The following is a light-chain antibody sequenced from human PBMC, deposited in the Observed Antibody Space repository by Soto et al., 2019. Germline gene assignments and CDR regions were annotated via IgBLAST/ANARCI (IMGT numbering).Light chain of an antibody. Sequence: IPLTQSPSSLSASVGDRVTITCRTSQNILNHLNWYQQKPGKVPKILIYGASTLHNGIPSRFSAGGSGSLFTLTISNLQPDDFATYYCQQTLNTCFTFGPGT. J-gene: IGKJ3*01. V-gene: IGKV1-39*01. CDR1: QNILNH. CDR3: QQTLNTCFT. CDR2: GAS.